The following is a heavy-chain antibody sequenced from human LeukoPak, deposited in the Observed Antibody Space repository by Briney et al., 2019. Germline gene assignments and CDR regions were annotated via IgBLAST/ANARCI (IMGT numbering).Heavy chain of an antibody. D-gene: IGHD2-2*03. CDR2: IIPIFGTA. CDR3: ARVDPNSDAFDI. Sequence: SVKVSCKASGYTFTGYYMHWVRQAPGQGLEWMGGIIPIFGTANYAQKFQGRVTITADESTSTAYMELSSLRSEDTAVYYCARVDPNSDAFDIWGQGTMVTVSS. J-gene: IGHJ3*02. V-gene: IGHV1-69*13. CDR1: GYTFTGYY.